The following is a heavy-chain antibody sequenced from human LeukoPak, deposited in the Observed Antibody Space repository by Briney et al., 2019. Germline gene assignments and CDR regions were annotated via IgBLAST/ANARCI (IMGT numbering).Heavy chain of an antibody. V-gene: IGHV4-4*02. Sequence: ETLSLTCVVSGASISSSDWWSWVRQSPGKGLEWTGEIYYTGSRNYNPSLKSRVAMSVDTSKNQFFLKLKSVTPADTAVYYCAKVADRSGDGWFDPWGQGTLVTVSS. CDR3: AKVADRSGDGWFDP. D-gene: IGHD1-26*01. CDR2: IYYTGSR. J-gene: IGHJ5*02. CDR1: GASISSSDW.